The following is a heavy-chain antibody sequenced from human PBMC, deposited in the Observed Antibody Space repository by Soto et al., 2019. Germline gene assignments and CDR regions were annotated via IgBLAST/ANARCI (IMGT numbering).Heavy chain of an antibody. J-gene: IGHJ6*03. CDR2: MNPNSGNT. V-gene: IGHV1-8*01. CDR1: GYTFTSYD. Sequence: ASVKVSCKASGYTFTSYDINWVRQATGQGLEWMGWMNPNSGNTGYAQKFQGRVTMTRNTSISTAYMELSSLRSGDTAVYYCARRSEQRKTGTTHYYYYYYYMDVWGKGTTVTVSS. D-gene: IGHD1-7*01. CDR3: ARRSEQRKTGTTHYYYYYYYMDV.